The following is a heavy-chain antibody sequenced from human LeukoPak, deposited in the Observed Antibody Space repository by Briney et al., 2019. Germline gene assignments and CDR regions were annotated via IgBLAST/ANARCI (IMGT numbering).Heavy chain of an antibody. CDR3: ARILAVAGTDDY. V-gene: IGHV1-69*13. D-gene: IGHD6-19*01. CDR1: GGTFSSYA. J-gene: IGHJ4*02. Sequence: SVKVSCKAAGGTFSSYAISWVRQAPGQGLEWMGGIIPIFGTANYAQKFQGRVTITADESTSTAYMELSSLRSEDTAVYYCARILAVAGTDDYWGQGTLVTVSS. CDR2: IIPIFGTA.